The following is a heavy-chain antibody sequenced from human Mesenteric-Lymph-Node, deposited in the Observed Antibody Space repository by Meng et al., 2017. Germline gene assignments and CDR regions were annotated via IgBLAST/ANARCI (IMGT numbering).Heavy chain of an antibody. CDR3: ARVYLYGGYDDY. CDR2: IYTSGST. J-gene: IGHJ4*02. V-gene: IGHV4-61*02. CDR1: GGSISSGSYY. D-gene: IGHD5-12*01. Sequence: SETLSLTCTVSGGSISSGSYYWSWIRQPAGKGLEWIGRIYTSGSTNYNPSLKSRVTISVDTSKNQFSLKLSSVAAADTAVYYCARVYLYGGYDDYWGQGTLVTVSS.